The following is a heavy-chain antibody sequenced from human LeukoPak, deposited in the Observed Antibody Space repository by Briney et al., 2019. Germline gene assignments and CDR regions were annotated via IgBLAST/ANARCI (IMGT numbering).Heavy chain of an antibody. CDR2: IYYSGST. Sequence: PSETLSLTCTVSGGSISSYYWSWIRQPPGKGLEWIGYIYYSGSTNYNPSLKCRVTISVDTSKNQFSLKLSSVTAADTAVYYCARDRGSAPYYYYGMDVWGQGTTVTVSS. D-gene: IGHD6-19*01. CDR3: ARDRGSAPYYYYGMDV. V-gene: IGHV4-59*01. CDR1: GGSISSYY. J-gene: IGHJ6*02.